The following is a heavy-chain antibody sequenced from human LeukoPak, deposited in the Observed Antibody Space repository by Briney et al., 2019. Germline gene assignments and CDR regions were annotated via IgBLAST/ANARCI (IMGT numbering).Heavy chain of an antibody. Sequence: GWSLRLSCAASGFTFDDYAMHWVRQAPGKGLEWVSGISWNSGSIGYADSVKGRFTISRDNAKNSLYLQMNSLRAEDTALYYCAKAGSGWYHPYMDVWGKGTTVTISS. D-gene: IGHD6-19*01. CDR2: ISWNSGSI. J-gene: IGHJ6*03. CDR1: GFTFDDYA. CDR3: AKAGSGWYHPYMDV. V-gene: IGHV3-9*01.